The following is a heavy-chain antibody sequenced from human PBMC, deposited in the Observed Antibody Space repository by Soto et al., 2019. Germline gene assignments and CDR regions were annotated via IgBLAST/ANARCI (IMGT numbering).Heavy chain of an antibody. J-gene: IGHJ4*02. CDR2: ISTSGNGT. D-gene: IGHD2-15*01. CDR1: GFTFSSYA. V-gene: IGHV3-23*01. CDR3: AKGTDIVVEVAATDFDY. Sequence: EVQLLESGGGLVQPGGSLRLSCAASGFTFSSYALSWVRQAPGKGLEWVSAISTSGNGTYYADSVKGRFTLSRDNSKNTLYLQMNSLRAEDTALYYCAKGTDIVVEVAATDFDYWGQGTLVTVSS.